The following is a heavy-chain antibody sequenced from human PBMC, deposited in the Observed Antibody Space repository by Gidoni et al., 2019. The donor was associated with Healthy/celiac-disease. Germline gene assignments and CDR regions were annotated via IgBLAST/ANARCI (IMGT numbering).Heavy chain of an antibody. CDR1: GFTFSSYG. D-gene: IGHD2-21*01. CDR3: AKERIAYCGSDCYSNWFDP. CDR2: ISYDGSNK. J-gene: IGHJ5*02. Sequence: QVQLVESGGGVVQPGRSLRLSCAASGFTFSSYGLHWVRQAPGKGLEWVAVISYDGSNKYYADSVKGRFTISRDNSKNTLYLQMNSLRAEDTAVYYCAKERIAYCGSDCYSNWFDPWGQGTLVTVSS. V-gene: IGHV3-30*18.